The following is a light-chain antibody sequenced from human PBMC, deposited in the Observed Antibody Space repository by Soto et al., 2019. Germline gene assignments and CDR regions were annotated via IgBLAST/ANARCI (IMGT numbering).Light chain of an antibody. CDR3: RSYDSSMSGYV. J-gene: IGLJ1*01. CDR2: GNS. Sequence: QSVLTQPPSVSGAPGQRVTISCTGSSSNIGAGYDVHWYQQLPGTAPKLLIYGNSNRPSGVPDRFSGSKSGTSASLAITGLQAEDEADYYCRSYDSSMSGYVLGIGTKVTVL. CDR1: SSNIGAGYD. V-gene: IGLV1-40*01.